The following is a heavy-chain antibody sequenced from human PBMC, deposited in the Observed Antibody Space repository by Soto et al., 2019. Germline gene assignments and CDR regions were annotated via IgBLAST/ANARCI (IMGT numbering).Heavy chain of an antibody. CDR3: ARGGGYYGSGAYYRGYFDH. CDR1: GYSFANYT. J-gene: IGHJ4*02. D-gene: IGHD3-10*01. CDR2: LNPDTAST. V-gene: IGHV1-3*01. Sequence: VQLVQSGAEVKKPGASVTVSCKASGYSFANYTIHWVRQAPGQGLEWMGWLNPDTASTKFSPKFQGRVIITRDKSANTAFMQLTSLTSEDTALYYCARGGGYYGSGAYYRGYFDHWGLGTLVAVSS.